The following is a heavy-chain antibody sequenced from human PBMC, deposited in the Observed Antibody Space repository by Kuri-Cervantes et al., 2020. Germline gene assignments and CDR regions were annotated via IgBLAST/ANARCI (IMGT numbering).Heavy chain of an antibody. J-gene: IGHJ3*01. CDR1: GFTFINAW. CDR3: ARAKLYDAFDV. V-gene: IGHV3-66*02. CDR2: IYSGGST. D-gene: IGHD5/OR15-5a*01. Sequence: GGSLRLSCAASGFTFINAWMSWVRQAPGKGLEWVSVIYSGGSTYYADSVKGRFTISRDNSKNTLYLQMNSLRAEDTAVYYCARAKLYDAFDVWGQGTMVTVSS.